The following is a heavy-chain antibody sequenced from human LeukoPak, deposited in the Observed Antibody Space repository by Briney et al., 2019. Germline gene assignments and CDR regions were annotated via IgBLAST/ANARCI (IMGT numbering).Heavy chain of an antibody. CDR1: GFTFSSYG. V-gene: IGHV3-30*03. Sequence: GGSLRLSCAASGFTFSSYGMHWVRQAPGKGLEWVAVISYDGSNKYYADSVKGRFTISRDNSKNTLYLQMNSLRAEDTAVYYCARGEGTYGSGSQFDYWGQGTLVTVSS. CDR3: ARGEGTYGSGSQFDY. D-gene: IGHD3-10*01. J-gene: IGHJ4*02. CDR2: ISYDGSNK.